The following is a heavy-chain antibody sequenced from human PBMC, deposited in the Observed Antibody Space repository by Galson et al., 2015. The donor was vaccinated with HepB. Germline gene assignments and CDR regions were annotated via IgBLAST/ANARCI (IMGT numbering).Heavy chain of an antibody. CDR1: GFTFSDYY. D-gene: IGHD3-3*01. CDR3: ARGFGTDDFWSGYYGYYYYMDV. CDR2: ISSSGSTI. Sequence: SLRLSCAASGFTFSDYYMSWIRQAPGKGLEWVSYISSSGSTIYYADSVKGRFTISRDNAKNSLYLQMNSLRAEDTAVYYCARGFGTDDFWSGYYGYYYYMDVWGKGTTVTVSS. V-gene: IGHV3-11*01. J-gene: IGHJ6*03.